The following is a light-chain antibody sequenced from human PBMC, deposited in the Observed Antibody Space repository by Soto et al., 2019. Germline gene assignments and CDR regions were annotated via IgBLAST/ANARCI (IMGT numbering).Light chain of an antibody. Sequence: DIQMTQSPSSVSASVGDRVNITCRATQDIGNWLAWYQQKPGKAPKLLISASSSLQSGVPSRFSGSGSGTDFTLMISSLQPEDCAIYWCLQITSFPWTFGQGTKVEIK. CDR2: ASS. V-gene: IGKV1-12*01. J-gene: IGKJ1*01. CDR1: QDIGNW. CDR3: LQITSFPWT.